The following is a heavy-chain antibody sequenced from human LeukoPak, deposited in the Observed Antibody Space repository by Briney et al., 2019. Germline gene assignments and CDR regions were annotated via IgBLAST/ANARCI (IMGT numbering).Heavy chain of an antibody. CDR1: GGSISSYY. CDR2: INHSGST. V-gene: IGHV4-34*01. J-gene: IGHJ3*02. CDR3: ARSNLGADAFDI. Sequence: SETLSLTCTVSGGSISSYYWSWIRQPPGKGLEWIGEINHSGSTNYNPSLKSRVTISVDTSKNQFSLKLSSVTAADTAVYYCARSNLGADAFDIWGQGTMVTVSS.